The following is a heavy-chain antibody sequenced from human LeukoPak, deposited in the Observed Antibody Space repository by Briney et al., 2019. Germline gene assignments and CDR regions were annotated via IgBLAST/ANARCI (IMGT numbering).Heavy chain of an antibody. Sequence: GRALRLSCAASGFTFSSYAMHWVRQAPGTGLEWVAVISYDGSNKYYADSVKGRFTISRDNSKNTLYLQMNSLRAENTAVYYCARAQFAMRFYYGMDVWGQGTTVTVSS. CDR3: ARAQFAMRFYYGMDV. CDR1: GFTFSSYA. V-gene: IGHV3-30-3*01. J-gene: IGHJ6*02. D-gene: IGHD2-2*01. CDR2: ISYDGSNK.